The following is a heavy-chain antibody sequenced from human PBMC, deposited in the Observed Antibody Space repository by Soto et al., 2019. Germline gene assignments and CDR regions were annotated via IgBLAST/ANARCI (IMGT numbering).Heavy chain of an antibody. J-gene: IGHJ6*02. CDR2: IIPIFGTA. D-gene: IGHD2-15*01. V-gene: IGHV1-69*06. Sequence: SVKVSCKASEGTLSSYAISWVRQAPGQGVEWLGGIIPIFGTANYAKKSQDRVTITADKSTSTAYMERSSLRSEDTAVYYCASVETQRYYYGMDVWGQGTTVTVSS. CDR3: ASVETQRYYYGMDV. CDR1: EGTLSSYA.